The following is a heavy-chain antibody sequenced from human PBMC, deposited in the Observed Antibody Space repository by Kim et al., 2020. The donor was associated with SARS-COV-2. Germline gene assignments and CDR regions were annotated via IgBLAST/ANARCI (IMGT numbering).Heavy chain of an antibody. CDR2: IWYDGSNK. CDR3: ARDHQYDFWSGYYSTQTEGSYGMDV. V-gene: IGHV3-33*01. Sequence: GGSLRLSCAASGFTFSSYGMHWVRQAPGKGLEWVAVIWYDGSNKYYADSVKGRFTISRDNSKNTLYLQMNSLRAEDTAVYYCARDHQYDFWSGYYSTQTEGSYGMDVWGQGTTVTVSS. D-gene: IGHD3-3*01. J-gene: IGHJ6*02. CDR1: GFTFSSYG.